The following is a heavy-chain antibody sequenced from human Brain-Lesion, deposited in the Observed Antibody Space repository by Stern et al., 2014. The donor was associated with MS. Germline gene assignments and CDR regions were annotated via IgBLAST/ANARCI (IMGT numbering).Heavy chain of an antibody. V-gene: IGHV1-2*02. J-gene: IGHJ6*02. CDR1: GYIFTGYY. CDR3: ARDQRGITIFGVVTDYYYLGMDV. D-gene: IGHD3-3*01. CDR2: INPNTGGT. Sequence: VQLVESGAEVKKPGASVKVSCKTSGYIFTGYYIHWVRQAPGQGLEWMAWINPNTGGTKYAQKFQGRVTMSRDTSISTAYVELSSLTSDDTAVYYCARDQRGITIFGVVTDYYYLGMDVWGQGTTVTVCS.